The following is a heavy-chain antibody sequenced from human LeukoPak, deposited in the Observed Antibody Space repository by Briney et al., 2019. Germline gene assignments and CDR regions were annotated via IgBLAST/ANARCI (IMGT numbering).Heavy chain of an antibody. CDR1: GYTFSSYY. CDR3: ARDGARSDFDY. D-gene: IGHD3-3*01. J-gene: IGHJ4*02. V-gene: IGHV1-46*01. Sequence: ASVKVSCKASGYTFSSYYIYWVRQAPGQGLEWVGGINPSGGSTTYAQKFQGRVTMTRDTSTSTVYMELSSLRSEDTAVYYCARDGARSDFDYWGQGTLVTVSS. CDR2: INPSGGST.